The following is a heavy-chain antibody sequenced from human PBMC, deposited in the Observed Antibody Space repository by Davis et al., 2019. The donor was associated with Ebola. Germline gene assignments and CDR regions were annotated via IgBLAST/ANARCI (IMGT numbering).Heavy chain of an antibody. J-gene: IGHJ4*01. CDR3: AREGYGDYDY. Sequence: GESLKISCAASGFTFSSYSMNWLRQAPGKGLELVSSISSSSSYIYYADSVKGRFTISRDNAKKSLYLQMNSLRAEDTAVYYCAREGYGDYDYWGQGTLVTVSP. CDR1: GFTFSSYS. CDR2: ISSSSSYI. D-gene: IGHD4-17*01. V-gene: IGHV3-21*01.